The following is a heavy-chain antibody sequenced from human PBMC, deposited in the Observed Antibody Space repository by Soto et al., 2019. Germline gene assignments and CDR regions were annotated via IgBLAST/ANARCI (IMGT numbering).Heavy chain of an antibody. D-gene: IGHD3-22*01. Sequence: DVQLVESGGGLVQPGGSLRLSCAASGFTFSSYDMQWVRQATGKGLEWVSAIGSAGDTYYPGSVKGRFTISRENAKNSLYLQMNSLRVGDTAVYYCARSPPGGYHYYYGMDVWGQGTTVTVSS. J-gene: IGHJ6*02. CDR2: IGSAGDT. CDR3: ARSPPGGYHYYYGMDV. V-gene: IGHV3-13*04. CDR1: GFTFSSYD.